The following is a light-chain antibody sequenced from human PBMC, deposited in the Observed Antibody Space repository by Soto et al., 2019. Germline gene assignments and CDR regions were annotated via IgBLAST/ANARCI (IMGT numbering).Light chain of an antibody. CDR3: PYYEGNRRIAI. Sequence: QSVLTQPPSVSGSPGQRVTISCTGSSSNVGAGYYVHWYQQLPATAPKLLIYGNSNRPSGVPDRFSGSKSGTSASLAITGLQAEDEGGYYCPYYEGNRRIAIFGAGTKLTV. CDR2: GNS. V-gene: IGLV1-40*01. J-gene: IGLJ2*01. CDR1: SSNVGAGYY.